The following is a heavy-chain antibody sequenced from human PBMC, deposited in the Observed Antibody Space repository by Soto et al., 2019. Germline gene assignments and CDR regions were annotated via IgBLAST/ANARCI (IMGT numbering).Heavy chain of an antibody. V-gene: IGHV4-59*08. Sequence: SQKLPLPCSISGGTLSGYYWTLTRQPPGKGLEWIGYIYYAGTTTYNPSLKNRVTISLDTPKNHFSLKMDSVTAADTAVYYCTRLGGFYQALDSWGQGVQVTVS. CDR1: GGTLSGYY. D-gene: IGHD3-22*01. CDR2: IYYAGTT. CDR3: TRLGGFYQALDS. J-gene: IGHJ4*02.